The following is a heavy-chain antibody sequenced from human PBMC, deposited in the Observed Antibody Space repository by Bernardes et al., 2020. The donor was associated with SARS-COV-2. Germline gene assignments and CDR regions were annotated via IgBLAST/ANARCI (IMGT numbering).Heavy chain of an antibody. CDR3: ARPEIYSGYEN. V-gene: IGHV5-51*01. Sequence: GESLKISCEASGYSFTSHWIAWVRQMPGKGLEWIGTIYPGDSDTRYSPSFEGLVTISADESISTAYLQWSSLKASDTAIYYCARPEIYSGYENWGQGTLVTVSS. D-gene: IGHD5-12*01. CDR1: GYSFTSHW. CDR2: IYPGDSDT. J-gene: IGHJ4*02.